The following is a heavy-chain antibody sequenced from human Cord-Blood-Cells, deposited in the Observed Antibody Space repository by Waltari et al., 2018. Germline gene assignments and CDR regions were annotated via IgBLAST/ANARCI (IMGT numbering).Heavy chain of an antibody. V-gene: IGHV3-30*03. CDR3: ARGSYYDY. D-gene: IGHD1-26*01. Sequence: QVQLVESGGGVVQPGRSLRLSCAASGFTFSSYGMHWVRQAPGKGLEWVAVISYDGSNKYYADSVKGRFTISRDNSKNTLYLQMNSLRAEDTAVYYCARGSYYDYWGQGTLVTVSS. CDR2: ISYDGSNK. J-gene: IGHJ4*02. CDR1: GFTFSSYG.